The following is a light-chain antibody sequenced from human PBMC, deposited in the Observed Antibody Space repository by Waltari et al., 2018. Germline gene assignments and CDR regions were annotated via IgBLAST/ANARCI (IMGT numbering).Light chain of an antibody. CDR1: QSVSSY. J-gene: IGKJ2*01. V-gene: IGKV3-11*01. Sequence: EIVLTQSPATLSLSPGERATLSCRASQSVSSYLAWYQQKPGQAPGLLIYDASNRATGIPARFSGSGSGTDFTLTISSLEPEDFGVYYCQQRSNWPPYTFGQGTKLEIK. CDR2: DAS. CDR3: QQRSNWPPYT.